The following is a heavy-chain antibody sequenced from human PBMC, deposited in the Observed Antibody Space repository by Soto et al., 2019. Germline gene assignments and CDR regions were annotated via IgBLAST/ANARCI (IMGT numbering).Heavy chain of an antibody. CDR2: ISGSGGST. CDR3: AKDFNGITMIVVEAVFDY. CDR1: GFTFSSYA. D-gene: IGHD3-22*01. J-gene: IGHJ4*02. V-gene: IGHV3-23*01. Sequence: PGGSLRLSCAASGFTFSSYAMSWVRQAPGKGLEWVSAISGSGGSTYYADSVKGRFTISRDNSKNTLYLQMNSLRAEDTAVYYCAKDFNGITMIVVEAVFDYWGQGTLVTVSS.